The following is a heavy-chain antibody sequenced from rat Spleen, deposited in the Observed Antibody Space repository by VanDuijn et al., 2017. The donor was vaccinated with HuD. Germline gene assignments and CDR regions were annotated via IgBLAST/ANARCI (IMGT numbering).Heavy chain of an antibody. V-gene: IGHV5-29*01. CDR1: GFNFSDYF. J-gene: IGHJ2*01. D-gene: IGHD1-2*01. CDR2: ISYDGSST. Sequence: EVQLVESDGGLVQPGRSLKLSCVASGFNFSDYFMAWVRQAPTKGLAWVATISYDGSSTFYRDYVKARFTISRDNSKSILYLQMDSLMSEDTATYYCVRQPHTTYVYGYYFDYWGQGVMVTVSS. CDR3: VRQPHTTYVYGYYFDY.